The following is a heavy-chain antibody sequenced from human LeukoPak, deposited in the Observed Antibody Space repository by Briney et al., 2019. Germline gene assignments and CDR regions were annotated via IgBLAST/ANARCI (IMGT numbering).Heavy chain of an antibody. Sequence: GETLRLSCAASGFTFSNYPMSWVRQAPGKGLEWVSSICGSEGCTYYADSVTGRFTMSRDNSRNTLYLQMTSLRAEDTAVYYCARISTVTANFDYWGQGTLVTVSS. CDR3: ARISTVTANFDY. D-gene: IGHD4-17*01. V-gene: IGHV3-23*01. J-gene: IGHJ4*02. CDR1: GFTFSNYP. CDR2: ICGSEGCT.